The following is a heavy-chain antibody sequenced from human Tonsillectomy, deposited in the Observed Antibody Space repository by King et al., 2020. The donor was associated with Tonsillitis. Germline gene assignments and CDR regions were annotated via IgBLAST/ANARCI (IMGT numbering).Heavy chain of an antibody. V-gene: IGHV3-23*03. J-gene: IGHJ6*02. CDR2: IYSGGSST. CDR3: AKDITSWSIAGYYYGMDV. D-gene: IGHD2-2*01. Sequence: VQLVESGGGLVQPGGSLRLSCAASGFTFSSYAMSWVRQAPGKGLEWVSVIYSGGSSTYYADSVKGRFTISRDNSKNTLYLQMNSLRDEDTAEYYCAKDITSWSIAGYYYGMDVWGQGTTVTVSS. CDR1: GFTFSSYA.